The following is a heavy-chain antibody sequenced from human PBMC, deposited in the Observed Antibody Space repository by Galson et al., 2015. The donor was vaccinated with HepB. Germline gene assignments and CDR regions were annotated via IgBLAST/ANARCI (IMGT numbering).Heavy chain of an antibody. CDR2: INSDGSYT. D-gene: IGHD6-13*01. J-gene: IGHJ4*02. CDR1: GFTFSWYW. V-gene: IGHV3-74*01. CDR3: ARTRGAAAGIFDY. Sequence: SLRLSCAASGFTFSWYWMHWVRQVPGKGLVWVACINSDGSYTTYADSAKGRFTISRDNAKNTLYLQMNSPRAEDTALYYCARTRGAAAGIFDYWGQGSLVTVSS.